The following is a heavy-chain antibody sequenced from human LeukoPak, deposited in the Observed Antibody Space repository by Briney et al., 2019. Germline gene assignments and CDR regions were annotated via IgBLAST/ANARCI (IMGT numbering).Heavy chain of an antibody. V-gene: IGHV1-2*02. D-gene: IGHD3-9*01. CDR3: ARPPYYDILTGYNY. J-gene: IGHJ4*02. Sequence: GASVKVSCKASGYTFTGYYMHWVRQAPGQGLEWMGWINPNSGSTNYAQKFQGRVTMTRDTSISTAYMELSRLRSDDAAVYYCARPPYYDILTGYNYWGQGTLVTVSS. CDR2: INPNSGST. CDR1: GYTFTGYY.